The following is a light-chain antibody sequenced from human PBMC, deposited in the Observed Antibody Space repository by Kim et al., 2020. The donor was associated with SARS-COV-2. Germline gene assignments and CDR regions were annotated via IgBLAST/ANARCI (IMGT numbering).Light chain of an antibody. J-gene: IGLJ1*01. CDR3: NSRDSSGNHV. Sequence: VDLGQKVRITCQGDSLRSYYASWYQQKPGQDPVLVIYGKNNRPSGIPDRFSGSSSGNTASLTITGAQAEDEADYYCNSRDSSGNHVFGTGTKVTVL. V-gene: IGLV3-19*01. CDR1: SLRSYY. CDR2: GKN.